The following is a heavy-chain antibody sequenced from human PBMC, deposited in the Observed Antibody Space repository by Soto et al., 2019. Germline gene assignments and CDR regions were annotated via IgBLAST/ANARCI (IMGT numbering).Heavy chain of an antibody. D-gene: IGHD3-9*01. CDR3: AHIYFNDISPPWHSYFDY. V-gene: IGHV2-5*02. J-gene: IGHJ4*02. CDR2: IYWDDDK. CDR1: GFSLSTSGVG. Sequence: SGPTLVNPTQTLTLTCTFSGFSLSTSGVGVGWIRQPPGKALEWLALIYWDDDKRYSPSLKSRLTITKDTSKNQVVLTMTNMDPVDTATYYFAHIYFNDISPPWHSYFDYWGEETLVTVPS.